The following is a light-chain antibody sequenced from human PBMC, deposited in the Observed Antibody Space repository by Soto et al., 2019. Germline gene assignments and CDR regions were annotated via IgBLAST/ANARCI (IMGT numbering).Light chain of an antibody. J-gene: IGLJ1*01. CDR1: SSNIGSKT. CDR3: ATWDDGLEGHV. CDR2: TNN. V-gene: IGLV1-44*01. Sequence: QSVVTQPPSASGTPGQRVTISCSGSSSNIGSKTVNWYQQLPGTAPKLLIYTNNQRPSGVPDRFSGSKSGTSASLAISGLQSEDEADYYCATWDDGLEGHVVGTGTKVTVL.